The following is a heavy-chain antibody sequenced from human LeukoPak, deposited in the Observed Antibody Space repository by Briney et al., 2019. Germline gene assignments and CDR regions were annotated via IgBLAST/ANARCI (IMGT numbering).Heavy chain of an antibody. D-gene: IGHD4/OR15-4a*01. CDR1: GFTFSRYW. CDR2: VNSDGFST. J-gene: IGHJ5*02. V-gene: IGHV3-74*03. Sequence: GGSLRLSCAAYGFTFSRYWMHWVHQAPGKGLVWVARVNSDGFSTTYADSVKGRFTISRDNTKNTLYLQMKRLRVEDTAVYYCTRDYGAWGQGTLVTVSS. CDR3: TRDYGA.